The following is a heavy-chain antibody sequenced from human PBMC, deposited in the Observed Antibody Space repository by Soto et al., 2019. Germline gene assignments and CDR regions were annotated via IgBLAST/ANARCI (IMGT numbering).Heavy chain of an antibody. D-gene: IGHD3-22*01. V-gene: IGHV3-23*01. CDR3: AKDLRGGSSGYYGTYFDY. CDR1: GFTFSSYA. Sequence: GGSLRLSCAASGFTFSSYAMSRVRQAPGKGLEWVSAISGSGGSTYYADSVKGRFTISRDNSKNTLYLQMNSLRAEDTAVYYCAKDLRGGSSGYYGTYFDYWGQGTLVTVSS. J-gene: IGHJ4*02. CDR2: ISGSGGST.